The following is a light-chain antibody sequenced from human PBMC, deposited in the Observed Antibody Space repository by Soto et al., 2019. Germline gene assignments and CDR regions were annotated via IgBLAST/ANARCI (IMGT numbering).Light chain of an antibody. CDR1: QSVSSSY. CDR2: GAS. Sequence: EIVLTQSPGTLSLSPGERATLSCRASQSVSSSYLAWYQQKPGQAPRLLIYGASSRATGIPERFSGSGSGTDFTLTSSRLEAEDFAVYYCQQYGSSPRTLGQGTKVEIK. V-gene: IGKV3-20*01. J-gene: IGKJ1*01. CDR3: QQYGSSPRT.